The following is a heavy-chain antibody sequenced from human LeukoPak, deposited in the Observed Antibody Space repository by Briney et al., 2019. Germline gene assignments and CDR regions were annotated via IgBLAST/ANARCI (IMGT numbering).Heavy chain of an antibody. CDR2: INSDGSST. V-gene: IGHV3-74*01. J-gene: IGHJ4*02. CDR1: GFTFGRYW. CDR3: ARSPYDCSGSSCYPDYFDY. Sequence: GGSLRLSCAASGFTFGRYWMHWVRQAPGKGLVWVSRINSDGSSTSYADSVKGRFTISRDNAKNTLYLQMNSLRAEDTAVYYCARSPYDCSGSSCYPDYFDYWGQGTLVTVSS. D-gene: IGHD2-15*01.